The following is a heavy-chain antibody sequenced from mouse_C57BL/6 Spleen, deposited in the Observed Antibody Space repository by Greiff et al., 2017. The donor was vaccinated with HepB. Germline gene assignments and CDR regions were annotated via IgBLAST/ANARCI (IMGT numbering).Heavy chain of an antibody. J-gene: IGHJ3*01. D-gene: IGHD1-1*02. Sequence: QVQLQQPGAELVMPGASVKLSCKASGYTFTSYWMHWVKQRPGQGLEWIGEIDPSDSYTNYNQKFKGKSTLTVDKSSSTAYMQLSSLTSEDSAVYYCARGGYGARDAFAYWGQGTLVTVSA. CDR3: ARGGYGARDAFAY. V-gene: IGHV1-69*01. CDR1: GYTFTSYW. CDR2: IDPSDSYT.